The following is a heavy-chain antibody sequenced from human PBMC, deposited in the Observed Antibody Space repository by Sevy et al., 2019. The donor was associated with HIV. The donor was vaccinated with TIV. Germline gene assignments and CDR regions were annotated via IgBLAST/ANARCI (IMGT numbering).Heavy chain of an antibody. Sequence: GESLKISCVASGFTFRSFSMHWVRQAPGKGLEWVAAIWYDGRTERYADSVQGRFTISRDNSKKTLYLQMNSLRDEDTAIYYCARDEERVIVPTAGFDSWGQGTLVTVSS. CDR1: GFTFRSFS. D-gene: IGHD1-1*01. V-gene: IGHV3-33*01. CDR3: ARDEERVIVPTAGFDS. CDR2: IWYDGRTE. J-gene: IGHJ5*01.